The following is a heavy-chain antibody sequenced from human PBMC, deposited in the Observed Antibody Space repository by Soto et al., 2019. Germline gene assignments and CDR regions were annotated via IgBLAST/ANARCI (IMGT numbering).Heavy chain of an antibody. D-gene: IGHD3-10*01. V-gene: IGHV3-21*06. CDR3: ARGLGGGPVAADFEY. J-gene: IGHJ4*02. Sequence: KTGGSLRLSCVASGFSFSEYTMSWVRQAPGKGLYWVSTSSTSSSRIFYAASVKGRFTVSRDNAKSTLYLQMDNLRAEDTAVYFCARGLGGGPVAADFEYRGQGTLGNVSS. CDR1: GFSFSEYT. CDR2: SSTSSSRI.